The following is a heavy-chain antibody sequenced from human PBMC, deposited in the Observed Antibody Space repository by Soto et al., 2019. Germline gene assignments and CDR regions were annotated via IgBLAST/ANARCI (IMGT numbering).Heavy chain of an antibody. CDR2: IIPIFGTA. D-gene: IGHD6-19*01. Sequence: GXSVKVSCKASGGTFMSYAISWVRQAPGQGLEWMGGIIPIFGTANYAQKFQGRVTITADESTSTAYMELSSLRSEDTAVYYCARSPYSSGWKYYFDYWGQGTLVTVSS. CDR3: ARSPYSSGWKYYFDY. CDR1: GGTFMSYA. V-gene: IGHV1-69*13. J-gene: IGHJ4*02.